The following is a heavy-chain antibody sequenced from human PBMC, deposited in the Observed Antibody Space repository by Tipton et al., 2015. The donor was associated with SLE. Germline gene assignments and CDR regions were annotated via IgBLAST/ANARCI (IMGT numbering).Heavy chain of an antibody. CDR1: GGSISSGDYY. J-gene: IGHJ3*02. V-gene: IGHV4-30-4*08. Sequence: TLSLTCTVSGGSISSGDYYWSWIRQPPGKGLEWIGYIYYSGSTYYNPSLKSRVTISVDTSKNQFSLKLSSVTAADTAVYYCARAEYYDFWSGYSAFDIWGQGTMVTVSS. CDR2: IYYSGST. CDR3: ARAEYYDFWSGYSAFDI. D-gene: IGHD3-3*01.